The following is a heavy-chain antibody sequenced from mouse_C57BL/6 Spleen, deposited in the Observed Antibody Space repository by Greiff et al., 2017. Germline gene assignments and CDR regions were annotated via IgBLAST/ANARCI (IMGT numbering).Heavy chain of an antibody. Sequence: VQLQQSGAELVRPGTSVKVSCKASGYAFTNYLIEWVKQRPGQGLEWIGVINPGSGGTNYNEKFKGKATLTADKSSSTAYMQLSSLTSEDSAVYFCAETAQAGYAMDYWGQGTSVTVSS. J-gene: IGHJ4*01. D-gene: IGHD3-2*02. V-gene: IGHV1-54*01. CDR1: GYAFTNYL. CDR3: AETAQAGYAMDY. CDR2: INPGSGGT.